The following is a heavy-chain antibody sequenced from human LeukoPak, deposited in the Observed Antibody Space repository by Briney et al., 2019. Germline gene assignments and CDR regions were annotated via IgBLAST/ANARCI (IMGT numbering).Heavy chain of an antibody. D-gene: IGHD2-2*02. V-gene: IGHV6-1*01. CDR3: AREVECSSTSCYTSGWFDP. J-gene: IGHJ5*02. CDR2: TYYRSKWYN. Sequence: SQTLSLTCAISGDSVSSNSAAWNWIRQSPSRGLEWLGRTYYRSKWYNDYAVSVKSRITINPDTSKNQFSLQLNSVTPEDTDVYYCAREVECSSTSCYTSGWFDPWGQGTLVTVSS. CDR1: GDSVSSNSAA.